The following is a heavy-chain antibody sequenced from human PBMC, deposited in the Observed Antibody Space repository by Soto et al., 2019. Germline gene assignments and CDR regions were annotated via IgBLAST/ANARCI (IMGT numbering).Heavy chain of an antibody. V-gene: IGHV1-18*01. CDR1: GYTFTSYG. D-gene: IGHD6-13*01. CDR3: ARDTSSWYSGYYYYGMDV. J-gene: IGHJ6*02. CDR2: ISAYNGKK. Sequence: GASVKVSCKASGYTFTSYGISWVRQAPGQGLEWMGWISAYNGKKNYAQKLQGRVTMTTDTSTSIAYMELRSLRSDDTAVYYCARDTSSWYSGYYYYGMDVWGQGTTVTVSS.